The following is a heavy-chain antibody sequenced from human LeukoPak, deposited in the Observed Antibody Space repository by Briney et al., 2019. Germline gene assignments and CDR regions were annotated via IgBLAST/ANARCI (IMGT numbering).Heavy chain of an antibody. CDR1: GFTFSSHA. CDR2: ISRSGTNT. J-gene: IGHJ4*02. D-gene: IGHD4-11*01. Sequence: PGGSLRLSCAASGFTFSSHAMSWVRQAPGMGLEWGAAISRSGTNTYYVDSVKGRFTISRDSSKNTLHLQMDSLRAEDTAAYYCAKDWPVSGDHYSPFDYWGQGTLVTVSS. V-gene: IGHV3-23*01. CDR3: AKDWPVSGDHYSPFDY.